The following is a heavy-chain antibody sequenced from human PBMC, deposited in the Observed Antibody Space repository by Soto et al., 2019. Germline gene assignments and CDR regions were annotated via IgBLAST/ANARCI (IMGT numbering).Heavy chain of an antibody. J-gene: IGHJ3*02. CDR2: ISNRGDT. CDR1: GFIVSDTY. Sequence: EVQLVESGGGLVQPGGSLRLSCTASGFIVSDTYVNWVRQAPGTGLEWVSVISNRGDTHYADSLRGRFSLSRDISDNTLHLQMNNLRVEDTAVYYCARAPRYCRGGSCSITGDAYDIWGQGTMVTVSS. V-gene: IGHV3-66*01. CDR3: ARAPRYCRGGSCSITGDAYDI. D-gene: IGHD2-15*01.